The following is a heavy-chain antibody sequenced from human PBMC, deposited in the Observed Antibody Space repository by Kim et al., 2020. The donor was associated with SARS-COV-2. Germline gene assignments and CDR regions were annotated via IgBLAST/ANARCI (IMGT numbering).Heavy chain of an antibody. CDR1: GFTFSSYG. CDR3: AKDWGGAEDV. J-gene: IGHJ6*02. CDR2: ISYDGSNK. V-gene: IGHV3-30*18. D-gene: IGHD3-16*01. Sequence: GGSLRLSCAASGFTFSSYGMHWVRQAPGKGLEWVAVISYDGSNKYYADSVKGRFTISRDNSKNTLYLQMNSLRAGDTAVYYCAKDWGGAEDVWGQGTTVTVSS.